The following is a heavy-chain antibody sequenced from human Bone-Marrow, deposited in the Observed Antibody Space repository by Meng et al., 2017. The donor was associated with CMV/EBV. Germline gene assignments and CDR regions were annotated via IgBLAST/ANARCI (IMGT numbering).Heavy chain of an antibody. Sequence: GESLKISCAASGFTFSSYAMHWVRQAPGKGLEWVAVISYDGSNKYYADSVKGRFTISRGNSKNTLYLQMNSLRAEDTAVYYCARVGVSVDYWGQGTLITVSS. CDR3: ARVGVSVDY. V-gene: IGHV3-30*04. CDR1: GFTFSSYA. J-gene: IGHJ4*02. CDR2: ISYDGSNK. D-gene: IGHD6-13*01.